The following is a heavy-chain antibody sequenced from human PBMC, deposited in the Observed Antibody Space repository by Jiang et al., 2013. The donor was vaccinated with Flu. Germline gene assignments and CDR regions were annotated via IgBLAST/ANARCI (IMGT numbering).Heavy chain of an antibody. V-gene: IGHV5-51*01. CDR2: LYPGDSDT. D-gene: IGHD3-22*01. CDR1: GYSFTNYW. Sequence: GAEVKKPGESLKISCKTSGYSFTNYWIGWVRQKPGKGLEWMGILYPGDSDTRYSPSFQDQVTISADKSVSTAYLQWSRLKASDTAMYYCASNGLYDSGGYYDYWGQGTLVTVSS. CDR3: ASNGLYDSGGYYDY. J-gene: IGHJ4*02.